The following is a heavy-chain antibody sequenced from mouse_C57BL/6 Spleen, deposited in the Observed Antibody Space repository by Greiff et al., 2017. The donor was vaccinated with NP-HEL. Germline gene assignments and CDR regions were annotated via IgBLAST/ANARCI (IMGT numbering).Heavy chain of an antibody. CDR2: IWSDGST. D-gene: IGHD3-2*02. CDR3: ARLDSSGYEPAY. V-gene: IGHV2-6*03. J-gene: IGHJ3*01. CDR1: GFSLTSYG. Sequence: VQLQESGPGLVAPSQSLSITCTVSGFSLTSYGVHWVRQPPGKGLEWLVVIWSDGSTTYNSALKSRLSISKDNSKCQVFLKMNSLQTDDTAMYYCARLDSSGYEPAYWGQGTLVTVSA.